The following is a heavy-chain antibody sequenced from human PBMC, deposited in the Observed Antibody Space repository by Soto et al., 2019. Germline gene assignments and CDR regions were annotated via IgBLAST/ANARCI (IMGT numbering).Heavy chain of an antibody. Sequence: GGSLRLSCAASGFTFSSYGMHWVRQAPGKGLEWVAVIWYDGSNKYYADSVKGRFTISRDNSKNTLYLQMNSLRAEDTAVYYCAREAMVDWLSYYGMDVWGQGTTVTVSS. J-gene: IGHJ6*02. CDR1: GFTFSSYG. CDR2: IWYDGSNK. D-gene: IGHD3-9*01. V-gene: IGHV3-33*01. CDR3: AREAMVDWLSYYGMDV.